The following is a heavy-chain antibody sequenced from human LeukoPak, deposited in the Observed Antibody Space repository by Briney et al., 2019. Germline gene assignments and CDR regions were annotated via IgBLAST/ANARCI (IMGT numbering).Heavy chain of an antibody. CDR1: GGSFSGYY. CDR3: ARGAPRYSGYDRNTYYFDY. Sequence: SETLSLTCAVYGGSFSGYYWSWIRQPPGKGLEWIGEINHSGSTNYNPSPKSRVTISVDTSKNQFSLKLSSVTAADTAVYYCARGAPRYSGYDRNTYYFDYWGQGTLVTVSS. J-gene: IGHJ4*02. CDR2: INHSGST. D-gene: IGHD5-12*01. V-gene: IGHV4-34*01.